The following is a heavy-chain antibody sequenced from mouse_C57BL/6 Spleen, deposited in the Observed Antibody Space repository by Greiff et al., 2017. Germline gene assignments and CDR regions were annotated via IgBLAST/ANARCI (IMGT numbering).Heavy chain of an antibody. CDR2: ISSGSSTI. CDR3: ARGYDHFDY. Sequence: VQLKESGGGLVKPGGSLKLSCAASGFTFSDYGMHWVRQAPEKGLEWVAYISSGSSTIYYADKVKGRFTISRDNAKNTLFLQMTSLRSEDTAMYYCARGYDHFDYWGQGTTLTVSS. CDR1: GFTFSDYG. J-gene: IGHJ2*01. D-gene: IGHD2-3*01. V-gene: IGHV5-17*01.